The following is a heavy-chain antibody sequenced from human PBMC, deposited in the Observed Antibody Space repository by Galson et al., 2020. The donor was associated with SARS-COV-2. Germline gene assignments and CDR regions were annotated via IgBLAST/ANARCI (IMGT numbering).Heavy chain of an antibody. J-gene: IGHJ4*02. CDR3: ARYSGSHVDY. Sequence: SQTLSLTCSVSGGSVSSYYWSWIRQPPGKGLEWIGYNFYLGTTRNNTSLKIRVAIPVDTSENQFSLKLGSMTPAHTAVYYCARYSGSHVDYWGQGILVTVSS. V-gene: IGHV4-59*02. CDR1: GGSVSSYY. CDR2: NFYLGTT. D-gene: IGHD1-26*01.